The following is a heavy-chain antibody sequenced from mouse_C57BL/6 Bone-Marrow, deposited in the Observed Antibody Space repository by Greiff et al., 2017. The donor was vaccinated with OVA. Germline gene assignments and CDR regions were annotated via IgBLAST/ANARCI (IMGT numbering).Heavy chain of an antibody. D-gene: IGHD2-4*01. CDR1: GYPSPTTW. J-gene: IGHJ3*01. CDR2: IDPNSGGT. CDR3: AMGRGLRGFAY. V-gene: IGHV1-72*01. Sequence: QVQLQQPGAELVRPGASVKLSCKASGYPSPTTWMPWLKQSPGRGLGWIGRIDPNSGGTKYNEKFKSKATLTVDKPSSTAYMQLSSRTSEASAVYYCAMGRGLRGFAYWGQGTLVTVSA.